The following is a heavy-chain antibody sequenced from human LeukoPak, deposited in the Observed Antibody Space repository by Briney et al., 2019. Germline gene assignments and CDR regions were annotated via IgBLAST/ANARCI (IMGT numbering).Heavy chain of an antibody. CDR3: ARDFLLATLDY. V-gene: IGHV3-30*04. CDR2: ISNDGSNK. CDR1: GFTFSSYA. J-gene: IGHJ4*02. Sequence: GGSLRLSCAASGFTFSSYAMHWVRQAPGKGLEWVAVISNDGSNKYYADSVKGRFTISRDNSKNTLYLQMNSLRAEDTAVYYCARDFLLATLDYWGQGTLVTVSS. D-gene: IGHD5-12*01.